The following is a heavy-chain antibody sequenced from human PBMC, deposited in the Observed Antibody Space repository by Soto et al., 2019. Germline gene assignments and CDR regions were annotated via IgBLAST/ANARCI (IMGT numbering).Heavy chain of an antibody. CDR2: IKEDGNEK. CDR1: GFTFSTYW. J-gene: IGHJ4*02. V-gene: IGHV3-7*01. D-gene: IGHD3-16*02. Sequence: GGSLRLSCEASGFTFSTYWMSWFRQAPGKGLEWVANIKEDGNEKYYVDSVKGRFTISRDNAKNSLYLQLNSLRAEDTAVYYCARDPPGYTGFYGTDYWGQGTLVTVSS. CDR3: ARDPPGYTGFYGTDY.